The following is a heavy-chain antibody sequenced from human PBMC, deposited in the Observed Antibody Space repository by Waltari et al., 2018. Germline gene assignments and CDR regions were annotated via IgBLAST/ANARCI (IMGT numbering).Heavy chain of an antibody. CDR2: MNPNSGNT. J-gene: IGHJ5*02. Sequence: QMQLVQSEAEVKKPGASVKVSCKASGYTFKNYDLNWVRQAAGQGLEWMGWMNPNSGNTGYAQQCQGRVTMTRNTSITTAYMELTSLRSEDTAVYYCARGTRSFDPWGQGTLVTVSS. CDR1: GYTFKNYD. V-gene: IGHV1-8*01. CDR3: ARGTRSFDP. D-gene: IGHD2-2*01.